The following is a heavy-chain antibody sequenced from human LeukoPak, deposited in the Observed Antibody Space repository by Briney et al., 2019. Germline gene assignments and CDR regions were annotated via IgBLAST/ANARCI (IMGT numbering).Heavy chain of an antibody. V-gene: IGHV1-18*01. D-gene: IGHD6-13*01. J-gene: IGHJ6*02. Sequence: ASVKVSCKASGYTFTSYGISWVRQAPGQGLEWMGWISAYNGNTNYAQKLQGRVTMTTDTSTSTAYMELRSLRSDDTAVYYCARFLGFSSSWYGYYYYGMDVWGQGTTVTVSS. CDR3: ARFLGFSSSWYGYYYYGMDV. CDR2: ISAYNGNT. CDR1: GYTFTSYG.